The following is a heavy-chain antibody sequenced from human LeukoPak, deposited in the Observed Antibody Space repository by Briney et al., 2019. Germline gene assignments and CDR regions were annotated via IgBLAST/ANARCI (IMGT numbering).Heavy chain of an antibody. CDR3: TKDWMWICGYYFDY. V-gene: IGHV3-23*01. J-gene: IGHJ4*02. D-gene: IGHD3-3*01. CDR1: GFTFSIYA. Sequence: GGSLRLSCAASGFTFSIYAMSWVRQAPGKGLEWVSDISGSGGSTYYADSVKGRFTISRDNSKNTLYLQMNSLRAEDTAVYYCTKDWMWICGYYFDYWGQGTLVTVSS. CDR2: ISGSGGST.